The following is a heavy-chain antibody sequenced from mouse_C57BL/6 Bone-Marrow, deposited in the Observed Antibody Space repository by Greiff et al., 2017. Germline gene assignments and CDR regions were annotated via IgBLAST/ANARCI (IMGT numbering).Heavy chain of an antibody. Sequence: QVQLQQSGPELVKPGASVKISCKASGYAFSSSWMNWVKQRPGKGLEWIGRIYPGDGDTNYNGKFKGKVTLTADKSSSTAYMQLSSLTSEDSAVYFWASSRQLRLSGYYAMDYWGQGTSVTVSS. V-gene: IGHV1-82*01. CDR1: GYAFSSSW. CDR3: ASSRQLRLSGYYAMDY. CDR2: IYPGDGDT. J-gene: IGHJ4*01. D-gene: IGHD3-2*02.